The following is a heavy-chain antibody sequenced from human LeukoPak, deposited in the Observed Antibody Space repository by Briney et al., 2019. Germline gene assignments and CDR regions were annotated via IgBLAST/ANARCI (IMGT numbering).Heavy chain of an antibody. D-gene: IGHD3-10*01. Sequence: GGSLRLSCAASGFALREYWMHWVRQTPGTGLMWVARINDGGTYTAYADSVKGRFTVSRDNAENTLYLQMNTPRVEDTAIYYCAREIKIQGFRAFDFWGQGTPVTVSS. CDR3: AREIKIQGFRAFDF. CDR2: INDGGTYT. J-gene: IGHJ4*02. CDR1: GFALREYW. V-gene: IGHV3-74*01.